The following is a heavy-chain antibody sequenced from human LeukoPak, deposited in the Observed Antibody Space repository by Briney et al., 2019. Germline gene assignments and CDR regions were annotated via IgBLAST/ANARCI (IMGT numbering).Heavy chain of an antibody. J-gene: IGHJ4*02. D-gene: IGHD3-22*01. CDR3: ARDPATLGLSLDY. Sequence: GGSLRLSCAASGFTFSSYWMSWVRQAPGKGREWVANIKQDGSEKYYVDSVKGRFTISRDNAKNSLYLQMNSLRAEDTAVYYCARDPATLGLSLDYWGQGTLVTVSS. CDR1: GFTFSSYW. CDR2: IKQDGSEK. V-gene: IGHV3-7*01.